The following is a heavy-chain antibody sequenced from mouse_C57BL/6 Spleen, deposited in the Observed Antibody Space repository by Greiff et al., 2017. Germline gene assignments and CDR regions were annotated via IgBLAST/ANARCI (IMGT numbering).Heavy chain of an antibody. D-gene: IGHD1-1*01. CDR1: GYTFTSYW. CDR2: INPSNGGT. Sequence: QVQLQQSGTELVKPGASVKLSCKASGYTFTSYWMHWVKQRPGQGLEWIGNINPSNGGTNYNEKFKSKATLTVDKSSSTAYMQLSSLTSEDSAVYYCARRITTVVAPHWYFDVWGTGTTVTVSS. CDR3: ARRITTVVAPHWYFDV. J-gene: IGHJ1*03. V-gene: IGHV1-53*01.